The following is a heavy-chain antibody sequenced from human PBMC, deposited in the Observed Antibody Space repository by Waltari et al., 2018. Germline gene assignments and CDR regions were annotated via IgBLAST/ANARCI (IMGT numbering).Heavy chain of an antibody. J-gene: IGHJ4*02. V-gene: IGHV4-34*01. CDR2: INHSGST. CDR1: VGSFSGYY. Sequence: QVQLQQWGAGLLKPSETLSLTCAVYVGSFSGYYWSWIRQPPGKGLEWIGEINHSGSTNYNPSLKSRVTISVDTSKNQFSLKLSSVTAADTAVYYCARAAAEKYCSGGSCYRLYYFDYWGQGTLVTVSS. CDR3: ARAAAEKYCSGGSCYRLYYFDY. D-gene: IGHD2-15*01.